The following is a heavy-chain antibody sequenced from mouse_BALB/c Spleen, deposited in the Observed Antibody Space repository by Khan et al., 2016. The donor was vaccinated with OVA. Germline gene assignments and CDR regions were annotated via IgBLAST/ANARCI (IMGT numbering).Heavy chain of an antibody. V-gene: IGHV1-18*01. CDR2: ITPNNGGT. D-gene: IGHD1-1*01. CDR1: GYPFTDYN. J-gene: IGHJ3*01. Sequence: VRLQQSGPELVKPGASVKIPCKASGYPFTDYNMYWVKQSHGKSLEWIGDITPNNGGTIYNQKFKGKATLTVDKSSSTAYMELRSLTSEDTAVYYGARGGFGSPFAYWGQGTLVTVSA. CDR3: ARGGFGSPFAY.